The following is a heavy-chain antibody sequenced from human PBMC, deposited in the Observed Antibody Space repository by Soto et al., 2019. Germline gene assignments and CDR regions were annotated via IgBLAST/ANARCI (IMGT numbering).Heavy chain of an antibody. CDR1: GVCIRGSDYY. CDR2: IYYTVST. V-gene: IGHV4-39*01. D-gene: IGHD6-13*01. J-gene: IGHJ4*02. CDR3: ARLDRLGRILYSSSWFFEF. Sequence: SETLSLTCVVSGVCIRGSDYYRAWNHQPPGKDKEWIGSIYYTVSTDYNRSLSSRVTISGDTSKNQWSLSLSSVTAADAAVYFCARLDRLGRILYSSSWFFEFWGQGTLVTVSS.